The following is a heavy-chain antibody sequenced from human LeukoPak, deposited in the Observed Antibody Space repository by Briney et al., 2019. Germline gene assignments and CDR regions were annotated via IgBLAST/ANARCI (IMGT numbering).Heavy chain of an antibody. Sequence: PGGSLRLSCVASGFTFSSHLMHWVRQTPGKGPEWVAVISSSGTKKYYADSVRGRFTISRDNSRNTLYLQMNSLRTEDTAIYFCAREGPVTVTGDFDQWGQGTLVTVSS. CDR2: ISSSGTKK. D-gene: IGHD6-19*01. J-gene: IGHJ4*02. CDR1: GFTFSSHL. CDR3: AREGPVTVTGDFDQ. V-gene: IGHV3-30-3*01.